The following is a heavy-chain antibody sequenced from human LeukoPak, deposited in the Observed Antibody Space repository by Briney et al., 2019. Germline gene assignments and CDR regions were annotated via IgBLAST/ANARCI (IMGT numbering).Heavy chain of an antibody. V-gene: IGHV3-13*04. D-gene: IGHD2-21*01. CDR1: GFSFRESD. CDR2: IASAGDT. CDR3: VRGGHIGFDY. J-gene: IGHJ4*02. Sequence: GGSLRVSSAESGFSFRESDTHSVCDAPGRGVEWVSSIASAGDTYYVASVRGRFTISRENAKSSLYLQMNSLRAGDTAVYYCVRGGHIGFDYWGRGALVTVS.